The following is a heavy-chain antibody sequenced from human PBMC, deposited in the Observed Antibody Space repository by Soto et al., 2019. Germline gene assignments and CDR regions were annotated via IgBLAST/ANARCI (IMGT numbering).Heavy chain of an antibody. CDR3: ARCGGSLNY. D-gene: IGHD2-15*01. CDR2: INSGSSHV. Sequence: DVQLVESGGGLVKPGGSLRLSCEASGFTFSTSAMHWVRQAPGKGLEWVASINSGSSHVKYADSVKGRFTISRDNANDSRSRHLSRLRVEATAIYYCARCGGSLNYWGQGTLVTVSS. V-gene: IGHV3-21*02. CDR1: GFTFSTSA. J-gene: IGHJ4*02.